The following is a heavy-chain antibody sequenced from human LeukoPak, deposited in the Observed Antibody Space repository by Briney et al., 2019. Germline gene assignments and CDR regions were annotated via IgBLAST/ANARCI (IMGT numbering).Heavy chain of an antibody. J-gene: IGHJ4*02. V-gene: IGHV1-69*05. CDR1: GGTFSSYA. CDR2: IIPIFGTA. Sequence: ASVKVSCKASGGTFSSYAISWVRQAPGQGLEWMGVIIPIFGTANYAQKFQGRVTITTDESTSTAYMELSSLRSEDTAVYYCARARDILTGYDRYYFDYWGQGTLVTVSS. CDR3: ARARDILTGYDRYYFDY. D-gene: IGHD3-9*01.